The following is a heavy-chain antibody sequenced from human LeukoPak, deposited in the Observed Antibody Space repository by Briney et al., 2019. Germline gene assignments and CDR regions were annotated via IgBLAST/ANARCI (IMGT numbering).Heavy chain of an antibody. V-gene: IGHV3-21*01. Sequence: GGSLRLSCAASGFTFSSYSMNLVRQAPGKGLEWVSSISSSSSYIYYADSVKGRFTISRDNAKNSLYLQMNSLRAEDTAVYYCARDRFYGDYYFDYWGQGTLVTVSS. J-gene: IGHJ4*02. CDR3: ARDRFYGDYYFDY. CDR1: GFTFSSYS. CDR2: ISSSSSYI. D-gene: IGHD4-17*01.